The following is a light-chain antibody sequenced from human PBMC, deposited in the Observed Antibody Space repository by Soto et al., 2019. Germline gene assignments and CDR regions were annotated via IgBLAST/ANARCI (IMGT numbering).Light chain of an antibody. V-gene: IGKV3D-15*01. Sequence: ETVMTQSPATLSVSPGERATLSCRASQSVSSKLAWYQQKPGQAPRLLIYGASTRATGIPARFSGSGSGTEFTLSISSLQSEDFATYYCQQYYIYPPAFGLGTKVEIK. CDR1: QSVSSK. CDR2: GAS. J-gene: IGKJ3*01. CDR3: QQYYIYPPA.